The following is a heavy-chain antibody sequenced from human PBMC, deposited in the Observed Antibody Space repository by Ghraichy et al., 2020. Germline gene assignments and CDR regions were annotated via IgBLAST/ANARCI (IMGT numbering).Heavy chain of an antibody. J-gene: IGHJ6*02. D-gene: IGHD4-23*01. CDR2: ITPSSRTT. CDR3: ARGATVVRFFYYNGMDV. CDR1: GFSFSSHS. V-gene: IGHV3-48*02. Sequence: GGSLRLSCVGSGFSFSSHSMNWVRQSPGKGLQWVSYITPSSRTTSYADSVRGRFTISRDNAQNSLYLQMNSLRDEDTAVYYCARGATVVRFFYYNGMDVWGQGTPVTVSS.